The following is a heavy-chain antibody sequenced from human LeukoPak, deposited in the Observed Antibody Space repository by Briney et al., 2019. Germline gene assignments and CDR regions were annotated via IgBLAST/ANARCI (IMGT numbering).Heavy chain of an antibody. Sequence: ASVKVSCKASGYTFTSYGISWVRQAPGQGLEWMGWISAYNGNTNYAQKLQGRVTMTTDTSTSTAYMELRSLRSDDTAVYYCARFSKINYDFWSGSKLVGAFDIWGQGTMVTVSS. V-gene: IGHV1-18*01. CDR3: ARFSKINYDFWSGSKLVGAFDI. D-gene: IGHD3-3*01. CDR2: ISAYNGNT. CDR1: GYTFTSYG. J-gene: IGHJ3*02.